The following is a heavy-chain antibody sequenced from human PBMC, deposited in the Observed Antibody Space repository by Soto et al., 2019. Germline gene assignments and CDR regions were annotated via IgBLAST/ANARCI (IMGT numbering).Heavy chain of an antibody. D-gene: IGHD3-16*01. J-gene: IGHJ4*02. Sequence: EVRLLDSGGGLVQMGGSLILSCAASVFTSGYPAMNWFRQAPGKGLEWVSTVSSNGEKTHYPDSVQGRFIICSDNSSKPVDLQMNRLIVEDTAVYYCVSWVSDHFDSWAQGTLVTVSS. CDR1: VFTSGYPA. CDR3: VSWVSDHFDS. V-gene: IGHV3-23*01. CDR2: VSSNGEKT.